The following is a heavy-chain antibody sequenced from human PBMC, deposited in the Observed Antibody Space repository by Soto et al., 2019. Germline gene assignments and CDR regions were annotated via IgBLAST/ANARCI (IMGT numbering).Heavy chain of an antibody. CDR2: ISTSIDAT. CDR3: AKDRTVAARNFDS. Sequence: GGSLRLSCAASGFDFSNYAMGWVRHAPGKGLEWVSSISTSIDATYYADSVKGRFIIPRDDSKNTLYLQMNSLRAEDSAVYYCAKDRTVAARNFDSWGQGTLVTVSS. CDR1: GFDFSNYA. J-gene: IGHJ4*02. V-gene: IGHV3-23*01. D-gene: IGHD6-6*01.